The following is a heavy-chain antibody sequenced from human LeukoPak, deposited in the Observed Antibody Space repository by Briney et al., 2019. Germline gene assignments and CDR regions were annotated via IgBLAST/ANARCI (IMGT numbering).Heavy chain of an antibody. Sequence: SETLSLTCTVSGGSISSSSYYWGWIRQPPGKGLEWIGSIYYSGSTYYNPSLKSRVTISVDTSKNQFSLKLSSVTAADTAVYYCAREKGIAAAGRGPYNWFDPWGQGTLVTVSS. CDR1: GGSISSSSYY. CDR2: IYYSGST. CDR3: AREKGIAAAGRGPYNWFDP. J-gene: IGHJ5*02. D-gene: IGHD6-13*01. V-gene: IGHV4-39*07.